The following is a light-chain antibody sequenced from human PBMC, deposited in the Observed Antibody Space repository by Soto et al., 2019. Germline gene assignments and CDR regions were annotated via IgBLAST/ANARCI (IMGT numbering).Light chain of an antibody. V-gene: IGKV3-11*01. J-gene: IGKJ4*01. CDR1: QSVSSY. CDR2: DAS. Sequence: EIVLTQSPATLSLSPGKRATLSCRASQSVSSYLAWYQQKPGQVPRLLIYDASNRATGVPARFSGSVSGTDFTLTISSLEPEDFALYFCQQRYNWPLTFGGGTKVEI. CDR3: QQRYNWPLT.